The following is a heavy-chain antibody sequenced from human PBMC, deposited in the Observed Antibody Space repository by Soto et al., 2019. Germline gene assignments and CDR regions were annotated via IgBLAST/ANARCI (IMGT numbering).Heavy chain of an antibody. CDR3: AKAMVRTSPQTEEDYYYYYYMDV. V-gene: IGHV3-30*18. J-gene: IGHJ6*03. CDR1: GFTFSSYG. CDR2: ISYDGSNK. Sequence: GGSLRLSCAASGFTFSSYGMHWVRQAPGKGLEWVAVISYDGSNKYYADSVKGRFTISRDNSKNTLYLQMNSLRAEDTAVYYCAKAMVRTSPQTEEDYYYYYYMDVWGKGTTVTVSS. D-gene: IGHD3-10*01.